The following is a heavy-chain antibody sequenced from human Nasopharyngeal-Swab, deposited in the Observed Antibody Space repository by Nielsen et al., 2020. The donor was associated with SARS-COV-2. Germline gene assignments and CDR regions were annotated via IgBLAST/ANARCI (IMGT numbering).Heavy chain of an antibody. CDR3: ARRRALYSSSSFWFDP. D-gene: IGHD6-13*01. CDR1: GGSFSGYY. J-gene: IGHJ5*02. V-gene: IGHV4-34*01. CDR2: INHSGST. Sequence: SETLSLTCAVYGGSFSGYYWSWIRQPPGKGLEWIGEINHSGSTNYNPSLKSRVTISVDTSKNQFSLKLSSVTAADTAVYYCARRRALYSSSSFWFDPWGQGTLVTVSS.